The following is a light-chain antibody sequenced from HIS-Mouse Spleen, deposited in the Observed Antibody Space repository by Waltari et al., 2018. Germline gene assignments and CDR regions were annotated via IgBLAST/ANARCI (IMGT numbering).Light chain of an antibody. CDR3: AAWDDSLNGRV. V-gene: IGLV1-44*01. CDR2: SNN. J-gene: IGLJ3*02. CDR1: SSNIGSNT. Sequence: QSVLTQPPSASGTPGQRVTISCSGSSSNIGSNTVNWYQQLPGTAPKLRIYSNNRRPSGVPDRFPGSKSGTSASLAISGLQSEDEADYYCAAWDDSLNGRVFGGGTKLTVL.